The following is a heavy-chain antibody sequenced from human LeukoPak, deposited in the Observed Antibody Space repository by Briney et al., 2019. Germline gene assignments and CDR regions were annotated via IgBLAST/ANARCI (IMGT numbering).Heavy chain of an antibody. Sequence: GASVKVSCKASGYTFTSYDISWVRQAPGQGLEWMGWISAYNDKKNYAQKLQGRVTMTTDTSTSTAYMELRSLRSEDTAVYYCARDHSTGGNWGQGTLVTVSS. CDR2: ISAYNDKK. CDR3: ARDHSTGGN. D-gene: IGHD2-8*02. CDR1: GYTFTSYD. J-gene: IGHJ4*02. V-gene: IGHV1-18*01.